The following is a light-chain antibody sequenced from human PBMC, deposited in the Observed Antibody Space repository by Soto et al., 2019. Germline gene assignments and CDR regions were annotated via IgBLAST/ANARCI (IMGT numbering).Light chain of an antibody. CDR3: QRYGSSPGT. CDR2: GAS. J-gene: IGKJ1*01. CDR1: QSVSSSY. Sequence: EIVLTQSPGTLSLSPGERATLSCRASQSVSSSYLAWYQHKPGQAPRLLIYGASTRAIGIPDRFSGSGSGTDFTLTISRLEPEDFAVYYCQRYGSSPGTFGQGTKVEIK. V-gene: IGKV3-20*01.